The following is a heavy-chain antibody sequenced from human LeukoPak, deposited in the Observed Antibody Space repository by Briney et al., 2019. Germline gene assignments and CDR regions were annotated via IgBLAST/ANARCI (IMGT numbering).Heavy chain of an antibody. CDR1: GFTFSSYA. Sequence: GRSLRLSCAASGFTFSSYAMHWVRQAPGKGLEWVGNINQDGTEVNYVDSVRGRFTMSRDNAQTSLYLQMNSLRAEDTAVYYCATDRKVINWDPRFVYWGLGTLVTVSS. V-gene: IGHV3-7*01. CDR3: ATDRKVINWDPRFVY. J-gene: IGHJ4*02. CDR2: INQDGTEV. D-gene: IGHD2-21*01.